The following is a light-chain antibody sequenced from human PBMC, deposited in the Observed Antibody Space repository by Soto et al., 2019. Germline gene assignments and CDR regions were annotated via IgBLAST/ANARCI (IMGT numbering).Light chain of an antibody. CDR3: SSYAGRSVV. CDR1: SSDVGGYNY. V-gene: IGLV2-8*01. J-gene: IGLJ2*01. CDR2: EVI. Sequence: QSALTQPPSASGSHGQSVTISCTGTSSDVGGYNYVSWFQQHPGKAPKVMIYEVIKRPSGVPDRFSGSKSGNTAPLTVSGFQAEDDADYYCSSYAGRSVVFGGETQITFL.